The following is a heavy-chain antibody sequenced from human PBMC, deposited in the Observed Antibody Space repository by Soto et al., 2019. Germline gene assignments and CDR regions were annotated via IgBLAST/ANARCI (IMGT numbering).Heavy chain of an antibody. V-gene: IGHV3-30*18. Sequence: WSLRLSCAASGFTFSSYGMHWVRQAPGKGLEWVAVISYDGSNKYYADSVKGRFTISRDNSKNTLYLQMNSLRAEDTAVYYCAKSGYSYAGIYYYGMDVCGQGTTVTVSS. CDR1: GFTFSSYG. CDR2: ISYDGSNK. CDR3: AKSGYSYAGIYYYGMDV. D-gene: IGHD5-18*01. J-gene: IGHJ6*02.